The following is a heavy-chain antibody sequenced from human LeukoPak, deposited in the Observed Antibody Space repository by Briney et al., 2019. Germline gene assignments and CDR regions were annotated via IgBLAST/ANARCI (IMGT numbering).Heavy chain of an antibody. V-gene: IGHV4-34*01. Sequence: SETLSLTCAVYGGSFSGYYWSWTRQPPGKGLEWIGEINHSGSSNYNPSLKSRVTISIDTSKNQFSLKLRSVTAADTAVYYCTSGGMVSGDYWGHGTLVTVSS. CDR1: GGSFSGYY. J-gene: IGHJ4*01. CDR3: TSGGMVSGDY. CDR2: INHSGSS. D-gene: IGHD2-8*01.